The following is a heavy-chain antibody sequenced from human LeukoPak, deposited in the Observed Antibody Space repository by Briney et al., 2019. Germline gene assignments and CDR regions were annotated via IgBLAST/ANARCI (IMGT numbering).Heavy chain of an antibody. CDR2: ISDSGGST. Sequence: GGSLRLSCAASGFTFSSYAVSWVRQAPGKGLAWVSAISDSGGSTQYADSVKGRFIISRDNSKNTLYLQMNSLRVEDTAVYYCAEGSSNWRDYYYFDYWGQGTLVTVSS. CDR1: GFTFSSYA. CDR3: AEGSSNWRDYYYFDY. D-gene: IGHD6-13*01. J-gene: IGHJ4*02. V-gene: IGHV3-23*01.